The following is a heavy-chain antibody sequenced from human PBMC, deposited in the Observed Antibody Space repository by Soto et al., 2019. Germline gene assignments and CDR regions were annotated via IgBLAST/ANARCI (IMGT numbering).Heavy chain of an antibody. J-gene: IGHJ4*02. CDR1: ESTVSRDW. Sequence: ESGGGLVQTGGSLRLSCAIFESTVSRDWMNWVRQAPGKGLEWVAHINQDGSEKYYVDSVKGRFTISRDNAKKSLYLQMNSLRPADTAMYYCSGGVGDAFWGQGTRVTVSS. CDR3: SGGVGDAF. CDR2: INQDGSEK. V-gene: IGHV3-7*04. D-gene: IGHD1-26*01.